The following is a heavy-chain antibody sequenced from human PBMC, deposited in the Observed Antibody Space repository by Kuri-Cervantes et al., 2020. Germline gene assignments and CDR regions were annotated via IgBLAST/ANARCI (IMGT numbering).Heavy chain of an antibody. V-gene: IGHV3-23*01. CDR1: GFIFSTYA. Sequence: GESLKISCAASGFIFSTYAMNWVRQAPGKGLEWVSAISGSSVSTYYADSVKGRFTISRDSSKNTLYLQMNSLRAEDTAVYYCAKHQAGYSGYDYFDYWGQGTLVTVSS. CDR2: ISGSSVST. J-gene: IGHJ4*02. CDR3: AKHQAGYSGYDYFDY. D-gene: IGHD5-12*01.